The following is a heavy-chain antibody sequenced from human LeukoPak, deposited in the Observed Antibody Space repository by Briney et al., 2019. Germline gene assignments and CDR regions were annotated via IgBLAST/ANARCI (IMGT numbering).Heavy chain of an antibody. V-gene: IGHV3-53*04. CDR1: GFTVSSNY. CDR3: ARVGGGTTYSAWFDL. J-gene: IGHJ5*02. Sequence: PGGSLRLSCAASGFTVSSNYMSWVRQAPGKGLEWVSIIYRSGSTYYADSVKGRFTISRHNSKNTLYLQMDSLRAGDTAVYYCARVGGGTTYSAWFDLWGQGTLVTVSS. CDR2: IYRSGST. D-gene: IGHD2/OR15-2a*01.